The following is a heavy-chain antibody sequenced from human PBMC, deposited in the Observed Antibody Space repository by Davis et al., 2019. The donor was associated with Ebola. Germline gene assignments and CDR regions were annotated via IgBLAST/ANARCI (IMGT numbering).Heavy chain of an antibody. D-gene: IGHD1-7*01. J-gene: IGHJ2*01. Sequence: GESLKISCAASGFTFDIYAMSWVRQAPGKGLEWVSATTLSGASTYYAESVKGRFTISRDNSRNTLFLQMNSLRADDTAVYYCAKDGGNFPYWYFDLWGRGTLVSVSS. CDR1: GFTFDIYA. V-gene: IGHV3-23*01. CDR2: TTLSGAST. CDR3: AKDGGNFPYWYFDL.